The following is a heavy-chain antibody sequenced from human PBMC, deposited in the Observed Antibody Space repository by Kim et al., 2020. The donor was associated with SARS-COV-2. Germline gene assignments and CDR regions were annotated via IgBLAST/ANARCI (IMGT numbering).Heavy chain of an antibody. V-gene: IGHV3-33*01. CDR1: GFTFSSYG. CDR3: ARDRLVGATFYGMDV. Sequence: GGSLRLSCAASGFTFSSYGMHWVRQAPGKGLEWVAVIWYDGSNKYYADSVKGRFTISRDNSKNTLYLQMNSLRAEDTAVYYCARDRLVGATFYGMDVWGQGTTVTVSS. CDR2: IWYDGSNK. J-gene: IGHJ6*02. D-gene: IGHD1-26*01.